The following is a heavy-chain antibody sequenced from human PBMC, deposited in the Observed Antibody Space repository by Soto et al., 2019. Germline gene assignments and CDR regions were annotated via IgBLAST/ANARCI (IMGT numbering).Heavy chain of an antibody. CDR3: ASNSYGYIFYDH. Sequence: QVQLRESGPGLVKPSQTLSLTCTVSGGPISSGDYYWSWIRQPPGKGLEWIGYIYYSGRTYYNPSLKSRVTISVDTSKNQFSLKLSSVTAADTAVYYCASNSYGYIFYDHWGQGTLVTVSS. J-gene: IGHJ4*02. CDR2: IYYSGRT. CDR1: GGPISSGDYY. D-gene: IGHD5-18*01. V-gene: IGHV4-30-4*01.